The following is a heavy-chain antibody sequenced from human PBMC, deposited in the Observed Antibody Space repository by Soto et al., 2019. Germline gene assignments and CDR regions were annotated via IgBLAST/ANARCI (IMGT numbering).Heavy chain of an antibody. CDR2: INHSGST. CDR3: ARGGRNVLRFLEWLPRVYYYGMDV. D-gene: IGHD3-3*01. V-gene: IGHV4-34*01. Sequence: KTSETLSLTCAVYGGSFSGYYWSWIRQPPGKGLEWIGEINHSGSTNYNPSLKSRVTISVDTSKNQFSLKLSSVTAADTAVYYCARGGRNVLRFLEWLPRVYYYGMDVWGQGTTVTVS. J-gene: IGHJ6*02. CDR1: GGSFSGYY.